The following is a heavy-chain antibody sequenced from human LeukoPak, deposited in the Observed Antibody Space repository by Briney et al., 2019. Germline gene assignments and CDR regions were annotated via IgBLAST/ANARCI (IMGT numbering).Heavy chain of an antibody. Sequence: GASVKVSCKASGYTFTGYYLHWVRQAPGQGLEWMGWINPHSGSTNYAQRFQGWVTMTRDTSIRTAYMELSRLRSDDTAVYDCARDAIKAVAGTTGLPDYWGQGTLVTVSS. V-gene: IGHV1-2*04. J-gene: IGHJ4*02. CDR1: GYTFTGYY. CDR3: ARDAIKAVAGTTGLPDY. D-gene: IGHD6-19*01. CDR2: INPHSGST.